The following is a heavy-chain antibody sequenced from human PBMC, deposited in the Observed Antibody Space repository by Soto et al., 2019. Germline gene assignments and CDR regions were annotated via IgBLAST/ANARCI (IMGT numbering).Heavy chain of an antibody. D-gene: IGHD5-12*01. CDR3: ARVRGRHGYNWDYFDY. Sequence: SVKVSCKASGGTFSSYAISWVRQAPGQGLEWMGGIIPIFGTANYAQKFQGRVTITADESTSTAYMELSSLRSEDTAVYYCARVRGRHGYNWDYFDYWGQGTLVTVYS. CDR1: GGTFSSYA. J-gene: IGHJ4*02. CDR2: IIPIFGTA. V-gene: IGHV1-69*13.